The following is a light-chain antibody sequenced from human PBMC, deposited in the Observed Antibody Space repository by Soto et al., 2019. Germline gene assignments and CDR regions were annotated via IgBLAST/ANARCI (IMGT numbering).Light chain of an antibody. CDR3: QQYNSDPWT. CDR1: QSISSW. J-gene: IGKJ1*01. CDR2: KAS. V-gene: IGKV1-5*03. Sequence: DIQMTQSPSTLSASVGDRVTITCRARQSISSWLAWYQQKPGKAPKLLIYKASNLESGVPSRFSGSGSGTEFTLTISSLQPDDYATYYCQQYNSDPWTFGRGSKVEI.